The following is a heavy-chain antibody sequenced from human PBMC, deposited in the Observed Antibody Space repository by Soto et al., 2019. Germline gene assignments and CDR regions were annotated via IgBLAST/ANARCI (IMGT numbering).Heavy chain of an antibody. V-gene: IGHV4-59*12. CDR3: ARDRAYYGSGSSAYYYYGMDV. D-gene: IGHD3-10*01. Sequence: SSETLSLTCTVSGGSISVYYWSWIRQPPGKGLEWIGYIYNSGSTNSNPSLKSRVTISVDTSKNQFSLKLSSVTAADTAVYYCARDRAYYGSGSSAYYYYGMDVWGQGTTVTVSS. J-gene: IGHJ6*02. CDR2: IYNSGST. CDR1: GGSISVYY.